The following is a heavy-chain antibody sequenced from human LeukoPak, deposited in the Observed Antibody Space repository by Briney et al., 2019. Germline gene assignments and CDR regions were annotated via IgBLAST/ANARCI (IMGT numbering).Heavy chain of an antibody. Sequence: PGGSLRLSCAASGFTFSSYAMHWVRQAPGKGLEWVAVISYDGSDKYYADSVKGRFTISRDNAKNSLYLQMNSLRAEDTAVYYCARGFGWSSSSAFDYWGQGTLVTVSS. J-gene: IGHJ4*02. V-gene: IGHV3-30-3*01. D-gene: IGHD6-6*01. CDR1: GFTFSSYA. CDR3: ARGFGWSSSSAFDY. CDR2: ISYDGSDK.